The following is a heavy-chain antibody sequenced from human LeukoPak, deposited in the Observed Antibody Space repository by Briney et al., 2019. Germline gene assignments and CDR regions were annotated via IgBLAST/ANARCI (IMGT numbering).Heavy chain of an antibody. V-gene: IGHV4-39*01. D-gene: IGHD1-26*01. CDR3: ARHSSRGHYFDY. CDR1: GGSISSTTYY. J-gene: IGHJ4*02. Sequence: SETLSLTCTVSGGSISSTTYYWGWIRRPPGKGLEWIGSIYYSGSTYYNPSLKSRVTVSVDTSKNQFSLILSSVTAADTAVYYCARHSSRGHYFDYWGQGTLVTVSS. CDR2: IYYSGST.